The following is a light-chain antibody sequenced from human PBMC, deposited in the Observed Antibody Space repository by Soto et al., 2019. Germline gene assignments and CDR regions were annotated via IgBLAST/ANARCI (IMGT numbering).Light chain of an antibody. CDR3: QQYNNWPMWT. CDR2: GAS. V-gene: IGKV3-15*01. J-gene: IGKJ1*01. Sequence: MTQSPAPLSVSPGEGATLSCRASQSVSSKVAWYQQTPGQAPRLLIYGASSRASGIPARFSGSGSGTDFTLTINSLQSEDFAVYYCQQYNNWPMWTFGQGTKVDIK. CDR1: QSVSSK.